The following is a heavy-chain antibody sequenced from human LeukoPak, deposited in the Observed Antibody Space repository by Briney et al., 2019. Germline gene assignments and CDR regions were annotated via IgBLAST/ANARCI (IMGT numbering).Heavy chain of an antibody. CDR2: INPNSGGT. Sequence: ASVKVSCKASGYTFTSYGISWVRQAPGQGLEWMGWINPNSGGTNYAQKFQGRVTMTRDTSISTAYMELSRLRSDDTAVYYCARGPYDFWSGYLGYWGQGTLVTVSS. D-gene: IGHD3-3*01. J-gene: IGHJ4*02. CDR3: ARGPYDFWSGYLGY. V-gene: IGHV1-2*02. CDR1: GYTFTSYG.